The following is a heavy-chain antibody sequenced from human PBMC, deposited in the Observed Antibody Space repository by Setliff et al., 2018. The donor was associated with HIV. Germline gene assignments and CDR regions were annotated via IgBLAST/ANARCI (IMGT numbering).Heavy chain of an antibody. CDR1: GGSINSYY. J-gene: IGHJ3*02. CDR2: IYSSGST. D-gene: IGHD3-22*01. V-gene: IGHV4-4*07. CDR3: ARGKTPPYGIVVEDDAFDI. Sequence: SETLSLTCTVSGGSINSYYWSWIRQPAGKGLEWIGRIYSSGSTNYNPSLKSRITMSVDMSKNQISLKLRSVTAADTAVYYCARGKTPPYGIVVEDDAFDIWG.